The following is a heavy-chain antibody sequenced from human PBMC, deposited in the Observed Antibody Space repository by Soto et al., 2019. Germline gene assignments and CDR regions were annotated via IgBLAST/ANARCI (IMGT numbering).Heavy chain of an antibody. CDR2: INGDNDK. V-gene: IGHV2-5*02. D-gene: IGHD4-17*01. J-gene: IGHJ4*02. CDR3: AHCTLHDYGDYDPGTAHVFDS. Sequence: QITLKASGPSPVKPPQPRTVTCTFSGSSLRSSGVGVAGIRQPPGNALEWLAIINGDNDKRYSPSLKTMLTITKDTSKNQVVLTMTNMDPVDTATYYCAHCTLHDYGDYDPGTAHVFDSWGQGPLVTVSS. CDR1: GSSLRSSGVG.